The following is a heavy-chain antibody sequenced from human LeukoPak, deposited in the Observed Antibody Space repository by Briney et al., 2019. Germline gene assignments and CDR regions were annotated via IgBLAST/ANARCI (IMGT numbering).Heavy chain of an antibody. CDR2: INHSGST. V-gene: IGHV4-34*01. J-gene: IGHJ4*02. D-gene: IGHD3/OR15-3a*01. CDR1: GGSFSGYY. CDR3: ARISWLDSL. Sequence: SETLSLTCAVYGGSFSGYYWSWIRQPPGKGLEWIGEINHSGSTNYNPSLKSRVTISVDTSKNQFSLKLSSVTAADTAVYYCARISWLDSLWGQGTLVIVSS.